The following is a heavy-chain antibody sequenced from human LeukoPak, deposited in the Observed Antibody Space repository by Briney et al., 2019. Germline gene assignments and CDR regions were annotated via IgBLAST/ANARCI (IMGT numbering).Heavy chain of an antibody. J-gene: IGHJ4*02. V-gene: IGHV3-23*01. D-gene: IGHD3-22*01. CDR2: ISDRGDRT. CDR3: AKDSYDSSGSRYDY. CDR1: GFTFSDYA. Sequence: PGGSLRLSCAASGFTFSDYAMSWVRQAPGKGLEWVSAISDRGDRTWDADSVKGRVIISRDNYKNTLFLQMNSLRAEDTAIYYCAKDSYDSSGSRYDYWGQGTLVTVSS.